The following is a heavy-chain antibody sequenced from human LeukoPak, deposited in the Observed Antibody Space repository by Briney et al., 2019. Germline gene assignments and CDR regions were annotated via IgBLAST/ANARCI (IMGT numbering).Heavy chain of an antibody. V-gene: IGHV1-2*02. CDR1: GYTFTAYY. Sequence: ASVKVSCKASGYTFTAYYMHWVRQAPGQGLEWMGWINPNSGGTNYAQKFQGRVTMTRDMSISTAYMELSWLRSDDTAVYYCARGMSRYGSWVGYWGQGTLVTVSS. D-gene: IGHD3-10*01. CDR2: INPNSGGT. CDR3: ARGMSRYGSWVGY. J-gene: IGHJ4*02.